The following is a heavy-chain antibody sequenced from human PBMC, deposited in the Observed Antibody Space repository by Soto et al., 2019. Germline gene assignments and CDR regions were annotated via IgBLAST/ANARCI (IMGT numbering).Heavy chain of an antibody. CDR1: GFTFSSYA. D-gene: IGHD3-22*01. CDR2: ISGSGGST. V-gene: IGHV3-23*01. CDR3: AKVTASYDSSGFYYFDY. J-gene: IGHJ4*02. Sequence: GGSLRLSCAASGFTFSSYAMSWVRQAPGKGLEWVSAISGSGGSTYYADSVKGRFTISRDNSKNTLYLQMNSLRAEDTAVYYCAKVTASYDSSGFYYFDYWGQGTLVTVSS.